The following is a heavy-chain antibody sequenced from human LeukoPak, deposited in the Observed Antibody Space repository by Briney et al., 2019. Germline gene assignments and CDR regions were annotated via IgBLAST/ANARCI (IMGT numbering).Heavy chain of an antibody. J-gene: IGHJ4*02. CDR3: AKADSYYDLLTCFDF. CDR2: INSGSTYT. Sequence: VQPGGSLRLSCAASGFTFSSYMMNWVRPAPGKGLEWVSSINSGSTYTYYTESVKGRFTISRDNPKNTLYLQMNSLRAEDTAVYYCAKADSYYDLLTCFDFWGQGTLVTVSS. D-gene: IGHD3-9*01. V-gene: IGHV3-21*04. CDR1: GFTFSSYM.